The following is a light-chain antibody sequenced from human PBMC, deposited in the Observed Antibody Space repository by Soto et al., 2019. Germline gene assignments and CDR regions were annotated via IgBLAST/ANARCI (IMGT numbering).Light chain of an antibody. CDR1: SSDVGGYNY. CDR2: EVS. V-gene: IGLV2-14*01. Sequence: QCGLTQPASGSGSPGQSITISCTGTSSDVGGYNYVSWYQQHPGKAPKLMIYEVSNRPSGVSNRFSGSKSGNTASLTISGLQAEDEADYYCSSYTSSSTYVFGTGTKLTVL. J-gene: IGLJ1*01. CDR3: SSYTSSSTYV.